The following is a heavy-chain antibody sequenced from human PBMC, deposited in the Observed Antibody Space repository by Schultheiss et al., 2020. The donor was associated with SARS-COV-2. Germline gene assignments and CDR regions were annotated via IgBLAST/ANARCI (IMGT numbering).Heavy chain of an antibody. Sequence: SETLSLTCAVSGYSITSGYFWGWIRQPPGKGLEWIGYIYYSGSTNYNPSLKSRVTISLDTSKNQFSLKLSSVTAADTAVYYCANLGVSYSSGWENDSWGQGTLVTVSS. D-gene: IGHD6-19*01. CDR2: IYYSGST. V-gene: IGHV4-38-2*01. CDR3: ANLGVSYSSGWENDS. CDR1: GYSITSGYF. J-gene: IGHJ5*01.